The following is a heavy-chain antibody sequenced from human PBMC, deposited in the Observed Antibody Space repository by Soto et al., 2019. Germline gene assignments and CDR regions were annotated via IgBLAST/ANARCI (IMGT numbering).Heavy chain of an antibody. CDR2: VSGNGGTT. D-gene: IGHD3-3*01. CDR3: AKGKAHTLFGVDTLFDY. J-gene: IGHJ4*02. V-gene: IGHV3-23*01. CDR1: GFTFGSHA. Sequence: LRLSCAASGFTFGSHAMSWVRQAPGKGLEWVSLVSGNGGTTNYADSVKGRFTISRDNSQKTLYLQMNSLRAEDTAIYYCAKGKAHTLFGVDTLFDYWGQGTLVTVSS.